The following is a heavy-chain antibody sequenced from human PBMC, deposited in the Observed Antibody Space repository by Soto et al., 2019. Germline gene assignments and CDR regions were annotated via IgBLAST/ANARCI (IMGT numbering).Heavy chain of an antibody. Sequence: GGSLRLSCAAAGFDFEDYAMHWVRQVPGKGLEWVSLTNSDGTDSYYVDSVKGRFTISRDNAKTTLYLQMDRLRPEDTALYFCAKSLFYYDISPLDHWGQGTLVTVSS. D-gene: IGHD3-22*01. CDR1: GFDFEDYA. V-gene: IGHV3-43D*04. CDR3: AKSLFYYDISPLDH. J-gene: IGHJ4*02. CDR2: TNSDGTDS.